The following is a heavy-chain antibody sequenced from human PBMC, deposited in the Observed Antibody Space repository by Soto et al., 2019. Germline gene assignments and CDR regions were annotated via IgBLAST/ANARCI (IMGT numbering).Heavy chain of an antibody. CDR1: GVSISDTGYY. V-gene: IGHV4-39*01. J-gene: IGHJ4*02. Sequence: ASETLSLTCNVSGVSISDTGYYWGWGRQPPGKGREWIEIISFNGDTFYNPSRKWRLTISVDTSKNQISLRLTSVTAADTAVYYCARQGSYRGQGTLVTVSS. CDR2: ISFNGDT. CDR3: ARQGSY.